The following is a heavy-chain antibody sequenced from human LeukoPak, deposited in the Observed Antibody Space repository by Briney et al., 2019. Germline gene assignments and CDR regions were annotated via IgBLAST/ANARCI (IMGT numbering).Heavy chain of an antibody. CDR3: ARAYYESSHYYMDV. CDR2: IYYSGNT. J-gene: IGHJ6*03. V-gene: IGHV4-59*01. Sequence: SETLSLTCTVSGGSTSNYYWSWIRQPPGKGLEWVGYIYYSGNTNYNPSLTSRVTISVDTSKNQFSLKLSSVTAADTAVYYCARAYYESSHYYMDVWGKGTTVTVSS. CDR1: GGSTSNYY. D-gene: IGHD3-16*01.